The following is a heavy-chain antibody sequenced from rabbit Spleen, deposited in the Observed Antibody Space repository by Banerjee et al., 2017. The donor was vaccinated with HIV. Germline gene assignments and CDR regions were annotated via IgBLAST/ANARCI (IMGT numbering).Heavy chain of an antibody. V-gene: IGHV1S40*01. D-gene: IGHD8-1*01. CDR1: GFSFSSSDY. CDR2: IYPGNSGNT. Sequence: QSLEESGGDLVKPGASLTLTCTASGFSFSSSDYMCWVRQAPGKGLEWIACIYPGNSGNTYYATWAKGRFTISKTSSTTVTLQMTSLTAADTATYFCARDTGTSFSTYGMDLWGPGTLVTVS. CDR3: ARDTGTSFSTYGMDL. J-gene: IGHJ6*01.